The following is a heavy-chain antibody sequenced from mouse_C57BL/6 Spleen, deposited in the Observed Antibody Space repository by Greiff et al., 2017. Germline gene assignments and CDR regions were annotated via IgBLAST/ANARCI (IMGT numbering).Heavy chain of an antibody. CDR1: GFTFSSYT. V-gene: IGHV5-9*01. D-gene: IGHD1-1*01. CDR3: ARLTTVGYFDV. J-gene: IGHJ1*03. Sequence: DVMLVESGGGLVKPGGSLTLSCAASGFTFSSYTMSWVRQTPEKRLEWVATISGGGGNTYYPDSVKGRFTISRDNAKNTLYLQMSSLRSEDTALYYCARLTTVGYFDVWGTGTTVTVSS. CDR2: ISGGGGNT.